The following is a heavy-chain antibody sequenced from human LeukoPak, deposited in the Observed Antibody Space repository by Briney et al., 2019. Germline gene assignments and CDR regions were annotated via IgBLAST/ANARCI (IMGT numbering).Heavy chain of an antibody. CDR2: ISGYDGNT. V-gene: IGHV1-18*01. J-gene: IGHJ5*02. CDR1: GYTFSRFG. D-gene: IGHD2-8*01. CDR3: ARESSNGWFDP. Sequence: GSVRVSCKTSGYTFSRFGISGVRQAPGQGLEWMGGISGYDGNTNYPQRLQRTVTIATDTSKSTAYMELRTLRSDDTAVYYCARESSNGWFDPWGQGTLVTVSS.